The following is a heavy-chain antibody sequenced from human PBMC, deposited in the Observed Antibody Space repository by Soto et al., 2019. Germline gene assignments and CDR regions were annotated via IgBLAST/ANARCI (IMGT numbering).Heavy chain of an antibody. D-gene: IGHD2-21*02. CDR2: INPNSGGT. V-gene: IGHV1-2*04. CDR1: GYTFTGYY. CDR3: ARAHCGGDCYSGVDY. Sequence: ASVKVSCKASGYTFTGYYMHWVRQAPGQGLEWMGWINPNSGGTNYAQKFQGWVTMTRDTSISTAYMELSRLRSDDTAVYYCARAHCGGDCYSGVDYWGQETLVTVSS. J-gene: IGHJ4*02.